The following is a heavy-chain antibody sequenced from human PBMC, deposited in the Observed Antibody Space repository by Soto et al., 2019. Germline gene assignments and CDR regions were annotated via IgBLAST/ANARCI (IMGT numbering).Heavy chain of an antibody. J-gene: IGHJ6*02. CDR3: ARDRYSTPPYYQYAMEV. D-gene: IGHD3-22*01. Sequence: SLRLSCSASGFSFSSYAVHRVRQAPGKWLEWVAVISFDGSNKYYADSVKGRFTISRDNSKNTLYLQMNSLRPEDTAMYYCARDRYSTPPYYQYAMEVWGQGTTVTVSS. CDR1: GFSFSSYA. CDR2: ISFDGSNK. V-gene: IGHV3-30-3*01.